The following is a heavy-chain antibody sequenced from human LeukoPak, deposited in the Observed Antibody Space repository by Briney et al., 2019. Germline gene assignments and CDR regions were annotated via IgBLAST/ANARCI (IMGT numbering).Heavy chain of an antibody. CDR2: ISAYNGNT. V-gene: IGHV1-18*01. Sequence: ASVKVSCKASGYTFTSYGISWVRQAPGQGLEWMGWISAYNGNTNYAQKLQGRVTMATDTSTSTAYMELRSLRSDDTAVYYCARAPVGATAGGIDYWGQGTLVTVSS. CDR3: ARAPVGATAGGIDY. D-gene: IGHD1-26*01. J-gene: IGHJ4*02. CDR1: GYTFTSYG.